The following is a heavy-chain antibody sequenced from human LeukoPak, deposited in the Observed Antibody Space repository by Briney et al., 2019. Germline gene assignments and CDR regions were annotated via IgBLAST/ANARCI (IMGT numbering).Heavy chain of an antibody. CDR1: GGSFSGYY. Sequence: SETLSLTCAVYGGSFSGYYWSWIRQPPGKGLEWIGEINHSGSTNYNPSLKSRVTISVDTSKNQFSLKLSSVTAADTAVYYCARGRGITMVRGVPYYYYYYMDVWGKGTTVTVSS. J-gene: IGHJ6*03. CDR3: ARGRGITMVRGVPYYYYYYMDV. D-gene: IGHD3-10*01. V-gene: IGHV4-34*01. CDR2: INHSGST.